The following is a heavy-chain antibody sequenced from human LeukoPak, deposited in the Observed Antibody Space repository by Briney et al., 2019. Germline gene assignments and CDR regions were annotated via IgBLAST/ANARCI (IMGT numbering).Heavy chain of an antibody. V-gene: IGHV3-48*02. CDR2: ISSSSSTI. D-gene: IGHD6-13*01. J-gene: IGHJ4*02. Sequence: GGSLRLSSAASGFTFSSYSMNWVRQAPGKGLEWVSYISSSSSTIYYADSVKGRFTISRDNAKNSLYLQMNSLRDEDTAVYYCTKGGQTSSWFWVDWGQGTLVTVSS. CDR1: GFTFSSYS. CDR3: TKGGQTSSWFWVD.